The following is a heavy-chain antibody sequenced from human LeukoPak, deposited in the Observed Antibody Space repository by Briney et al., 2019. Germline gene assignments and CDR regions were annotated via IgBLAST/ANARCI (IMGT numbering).Heavy chain of an antibody. CDR3: AKRNYHYYYYGMDV. V-gene: IGHV3-7*03. CDR2: IKQDGSEK. D-gene: IGHD1-7*01. J-gene: IGHJ6*02. CDR1: GFTFSSYW. Sequence: PGGSLRLSCAASGFTFSSYWMSWVRQAPGKGLEWVANIKQDGSEKYYVDSVKGRFTISRDNAKNSLYLQMNSLRAEDTAVYYCAKRNYHYYYYGMDVWGQGTRSPSP.